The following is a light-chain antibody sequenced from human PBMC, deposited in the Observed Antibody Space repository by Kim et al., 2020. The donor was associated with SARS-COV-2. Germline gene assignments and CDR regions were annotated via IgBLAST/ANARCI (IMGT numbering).Light chain of an antibody. J-gene: IGLJ2*01. CDR3: QAWDSSTGVV. V-gene: IGLV3-1*01. Sequence: VSPGQTASITCSGEKLGDMYTCWYQQKAGQAPVLVIYQDTKRPPGIPARFAGSSSGKTATLTISGTQTLDEADYYCQAWDSSTGVVFGGGTQLTVL. CDR1: KLGDMY. CDR2: QDT.